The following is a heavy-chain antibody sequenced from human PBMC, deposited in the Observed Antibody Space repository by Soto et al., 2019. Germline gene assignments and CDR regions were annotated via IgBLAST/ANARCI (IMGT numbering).Heavy chain of an antibody. CDR1: GGSINTSNYY. V-gene: IGHV4-39*01. D-gene: IGHD4-4*01. CDR3: ARRTVDSEAPFDY. Sequence: QLQLQESGPGLVKPSETLSLTCTVSGGSINTSNYYWGWIRQPPGKGLEWFGDIYYSGNTYSTPSLQIRDTISVDTSKSQFSLKLKSVTAADTSVYYCARRTVDSEAPFDYWGQGTLVTVSA. J-gene: IGHJ4*02. CDR2: IYYSGNT.